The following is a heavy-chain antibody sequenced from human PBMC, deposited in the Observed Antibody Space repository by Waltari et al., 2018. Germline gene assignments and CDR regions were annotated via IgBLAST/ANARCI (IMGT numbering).Heavy chain of an antibody. D-gene: IGHD2-15*01. V-gene: IGHV4-39*07. Sequence: QLQLQESGPGLVKPSETLSLTCTVSGGSIRSSSYYWGWIRQPPGKWLEWIGSIYYSGSTYYNPSLKSRVTISVDTSKNQFSLKLSSVTAADTAVYYCARDRVAPRRFDPWGQGTLVTVSS. CDR2: IYYSGST. CDR3: ARDRVAPRRFDP. CDR1: GGSIRSSSYY. J-gene: IGHJ5*02.